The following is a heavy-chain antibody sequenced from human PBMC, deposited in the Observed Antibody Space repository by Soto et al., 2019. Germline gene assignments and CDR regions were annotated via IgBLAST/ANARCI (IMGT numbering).Heavy chain of an antibody. J-gene: IGHJ4*02. Sequence: GGSLRLSCAASGFTFSDHYMDWVRQAPGKGLEWVGRIRNKANSYTTEYAASVKGRFTISRDDSKNSLYLQMNSLKTEDTAVYYCARVGDYDFCSGPDYWGQGTLVTVSS. V-gene: IGHV3-72*01. CDR1: GFTFSDHY. CDR2: IRNKANSYTT. CDR3: ARVGDYDFCSGPDY. D-gene: IGHD3-3*01.